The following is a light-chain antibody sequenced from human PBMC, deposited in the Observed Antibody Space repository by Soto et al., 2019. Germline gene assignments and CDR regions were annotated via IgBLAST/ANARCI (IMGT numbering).Light chain of an antibody. Sequence: QSVLTQPASVSGSPGQSITIPCTGTSSDVGYYNYVSWYQQHPGKAPKLMIYEVSNRPSGVPNRFSGSKSGNTASLTISGLQAEDEADYYCSSYTSSTTPAVFGGGTKLTVL. CDR2: EVS. V-gene: IGLV2-14*01. CDR3: SSYTSSTTPAV. J-gene: IGLJ2*01. CDR1: SSDVGYYNY.